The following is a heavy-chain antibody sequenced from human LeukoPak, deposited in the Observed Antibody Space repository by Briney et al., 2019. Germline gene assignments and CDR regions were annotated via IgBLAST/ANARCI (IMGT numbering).Heavy chain of an antibody. J-gene: IGHJ4*02. D-gene: IGHD6-13*01. V-gene: IGHV3-33*01. CDR1: GFTFSSYG. Sequence: GGSLRLSCAASGFTFSSYGMHWVRQAPGKGLEWVAVIWYDGSNKYYADSVKGRFTISRDNSKNTLYLQMNSLRAEDTAVYYCARDRQYSSSWRIFDYWGQGTLVTVSS. CDR2: IWYDGSNK. CDR3: ARDRQYSSSWRIFDY.